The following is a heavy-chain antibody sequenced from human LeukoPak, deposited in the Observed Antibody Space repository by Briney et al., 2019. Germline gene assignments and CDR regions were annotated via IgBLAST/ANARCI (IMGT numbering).Heavy chain of an antibody. V-gene: IGHV3-30*04. J-gene: IGHJ4*02. CDR2: ISYDGSNK. Sequence: PGRSLRLSCAASGFTSSSYAMHWVRQAPGKGLEWVAVISYDGSNKYYADSVKGRFTISRDNSKNTLYLQMNSLRAEDTAVYYCAKPQVLWFGELPHDWGQGTLVTVSS. D-gene: IGHD3-10*01. CDR1: GFTSSSYA. CDR3: AKPQVLWFGELPHD.